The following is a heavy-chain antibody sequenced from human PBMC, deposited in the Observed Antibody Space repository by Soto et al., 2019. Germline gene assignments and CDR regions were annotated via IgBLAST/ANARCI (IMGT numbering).Heavy chain of an antibody. V-gene: IGHV1-69*13. CDR1: GGTFSTYA. CDR2: IIPLFGTA. J-gene: IGHJ4*02. D-gene: IGHD5-12*01. Sequence: ASVKVSCKASGGTFSTYAIDWVRQAPGQGLEWMGGIIPLFGTAKYAQNFQGRITITADESTNTAYMELRAEDTAVYYCARGTEGSWVWWLTHWGQGTLVTVSS. CDR3: ARGTEGSWVWWLTH.